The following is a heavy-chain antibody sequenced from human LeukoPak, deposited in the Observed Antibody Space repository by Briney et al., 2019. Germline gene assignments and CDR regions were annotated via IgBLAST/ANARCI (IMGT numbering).Heavy chain of an antibody. CDR3: TTDYYDSSGYVF. CDR1: AFTFSSYS. Sequence: PGGSLRLSCAASAFTFSSYSVNWVRRAPGKGLEWVGRIKTKTAGGTIDYAAPVKGRFTISRDDSKNMLYLQMNSLKTEDTAVYFCTTDYYDSSGYVFWGQGTLVTVSS. CDR2: IKTKTAGGTI. V-gene: IGHV3-15*07. J-gene: IGHJ4*02. D-gene: IGHD3-22*01.